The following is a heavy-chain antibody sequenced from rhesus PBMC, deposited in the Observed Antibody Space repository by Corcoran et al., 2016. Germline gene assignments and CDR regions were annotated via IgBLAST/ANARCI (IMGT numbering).Heavy chain of an antibody. CDR1: GGSISDSYY. V-gene: IGHV4S7*01. CDR2: IYGSRWLT. CDR3: ARATYVGDAFDF. Sequence: QVQLQESGPGLVKPSETLSLTCAVSGGSISDSYYWNWIRQPPGKGLEWIGNIYGSRWLTSSHPSLKSRVTISKDTSTNQFSRKLSSVTAADTAVYYCARATYVGDAFDFWGQGLRVTVSS. D-gene: IGHD1-44*01. J-gene: IGHJ3*01.